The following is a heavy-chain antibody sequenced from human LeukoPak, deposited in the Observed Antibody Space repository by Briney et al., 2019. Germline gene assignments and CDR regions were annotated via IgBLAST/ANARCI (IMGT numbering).Heavy chain of an antibody. CDR1: GFTFSSYA. J-gene: IGHJ4*02. CDR2: ISGSGGST. V-gene: IGHV3-23*01. D-gene: IGHD3-9*01. CDR3: AKTVRLRYFDWLFPYFDY. Sequence: GGSLRLSCAASGFTFSSYAMSWVRQAPGKGLEWVSAISGSGGSTYYADSVKGRFTISRHNSKNTLYLQMNSLRAEDTAVYYCAKTVRLRYFDWLFPYFDYWGQGTLVTVSS.